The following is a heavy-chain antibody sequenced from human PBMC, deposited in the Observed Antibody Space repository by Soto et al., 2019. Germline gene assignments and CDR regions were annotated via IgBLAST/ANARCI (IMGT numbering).Heavy chain of an antibody. D-gene: IGHD1-1*01. Sequence: EASVKVSCKASGGTFNNYPITWVRQAPGEGLEWMGGSIPIFGTANYAQKFQGRVTISVDESTSTAYMELSSLRSEDTAVYYCARGKGMEENYYYYGLDIWGQGTTVTVSS. CDR3: ARGKGMEENYYYYGLDI. J-gene: IGHJ6*02. V-gene: IGHV1-69*13. CDR2: SIPIFGTA. CDR1: GGTFNNYP.